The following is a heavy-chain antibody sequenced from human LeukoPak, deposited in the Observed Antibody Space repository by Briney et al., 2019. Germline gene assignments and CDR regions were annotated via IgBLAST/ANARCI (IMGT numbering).Heavy chain of an antibody. V-gene: IGHV1-8*01. D-gene: IGHD6-13*01. CDR3: ARGRLEGIAAAGKGPYYYYYYMDV. CDR1: GYTFTSYD. Sequence: GASVTVSFKASGYTFTSYDINWVRQAPGQGLEWMGWMNPNSGNTGYAQKFQGRVTMTRNTSISTAYMELSSLRSEDTAVYYCARGRLEGIAAAGKGPYYYYYYMDVWGKGTTVTVSS. J-gene: IGHJ6*03. CDR2: MNPNSGNT.